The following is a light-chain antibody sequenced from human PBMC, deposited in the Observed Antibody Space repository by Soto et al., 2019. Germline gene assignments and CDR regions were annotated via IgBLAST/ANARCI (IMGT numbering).Light chain of an antibody. CDR1: SSDIGGYNY. V-gene: IGLV2-14*03. Sequence: QSVLTQPASVSGSPGQSITISCTGTSSDIGGYNYVSWYQQHPDKAPKLIIYAVSNRPSGVSNRFSGSKSGNTASLTISGLQAEDEADYYCSSHTSTSLFGTGTKLTVL. CDR2: AVS. CDR3: SSHTSTSL. J-gene: IGLJ1*01.